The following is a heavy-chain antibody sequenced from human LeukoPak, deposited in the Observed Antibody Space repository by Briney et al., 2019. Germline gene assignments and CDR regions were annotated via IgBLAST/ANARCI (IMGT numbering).Heavy chain of an antibody. Sequence: GGSLTLSCAASGFTFSSYAMSWVRQAPGKGLEWVSAISGSGGSTYYADSVKGRFTISRDNSKNTLYLQMNSLRAEDTAVYYCAKDAHCSSTSCYVDYWGQGTLVTVSS. J-gene: IGHJ4*02. D-gene: IGHD2-2*01. CDR2: ISGSGGST. V-gene: IGHV3-23*01. CDR3: AKDAHCSSTSCYVDY. CDR1: GFTFSSYA.